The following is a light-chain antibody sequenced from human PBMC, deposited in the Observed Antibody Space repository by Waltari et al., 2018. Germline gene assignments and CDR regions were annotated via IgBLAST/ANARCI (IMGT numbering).Light chain of an antibody. V-gene: IGKV3-11*01. CDR3: RQRSNWPWT. Sequence: EIVLTQSPATLSLSPGERATLPCRASQSVSSYLAWYQQKAGQAPRLLIYDASNRATGIPARFSGSGSGTDFTLTISSLEPEDFAVYYCRQRSNWPWTFGQGTKVEIK. CDR1: QSVSSY. J-gene: IGKJ1*01. CDR2: DAS.